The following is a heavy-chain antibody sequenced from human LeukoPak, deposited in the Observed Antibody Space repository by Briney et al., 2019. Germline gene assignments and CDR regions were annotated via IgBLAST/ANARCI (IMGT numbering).Heavy chain of an antibody. Sequence: ASVKVSCKASGYTFTSYGITSVRQAPGQGLEWMGWISGYNGKTNSVQKFQGRVTMTTDTSTSTAYMELRSLRSDDTAVYYCARDCPDITATTCRGMDVWGQGTTVTVSS. CDR2: ISGYNGKT. D-gene: IGHD1-7*01. J-gene: IGHJ6*02. CDR1: GYTFTSYG. V-gene: IGHV1-18*01. CDR3: ARDCPDITATTCRGMDV.